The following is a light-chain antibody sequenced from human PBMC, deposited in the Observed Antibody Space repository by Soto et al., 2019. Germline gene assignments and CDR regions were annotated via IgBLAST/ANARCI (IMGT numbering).Light chain of an antibody. V-gene: IGKV4-1*01. CDR2: WAS. CDR1: QSVLYSSNNKNY. Sequence: DIVMTQSPDSLAVSLGERATINCKSSQSVLYSSNNKNYLAWYQQKPGQPPKLLIYWASTRASGVPDRFSGSGSGTDFALAISRLQAEDVAVYFWQQYYTNALTFGGGTKVGVK. CDR3: QQYYTNALT. J-gene: IGKJ4*01.